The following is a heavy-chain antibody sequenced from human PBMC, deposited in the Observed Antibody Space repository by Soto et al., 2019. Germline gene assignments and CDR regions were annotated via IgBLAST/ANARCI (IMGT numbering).Heavy chain of an antibody. CDR2: ISAYNGNT. CDR1: GYTFTSYG. J-gene: IGHJ5*02. CDR3: ARDEGYKWNYGGSWFDP. Sequence: QVQLVQSGAEVKKPGASVKDSCKASGYTFTSYGISWVRQAPGQGLEWMGWISAYNGNTNYAQKLQGRVTMTTDTSTSTAYMELRSLRSDDTAVYYCARDEGYKWNYGGSWFDPWGQGTLVTVSS. D-gene: IGHD1-7*01. V-gene: IGHV1-18*01.